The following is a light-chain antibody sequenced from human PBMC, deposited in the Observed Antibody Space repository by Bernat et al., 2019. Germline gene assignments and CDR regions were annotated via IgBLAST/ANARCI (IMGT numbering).Light chain of an antibody. V-gene: IGKV1-9*01. CDR3: QQLNSYPIT. CDR2: GAS. Sequence: DIQLTQSPPFLSASVGDRVTITCRASQVIGTYLAWYQQKPGKAPNLLIYGASTVQTGVPSRFSGSGSGTEFTLTITSLRPEDFATYHCQQLNSYPITFGQGTQLEIK. CDR1: QVIGTY. J-gene: IGKJ5*01.